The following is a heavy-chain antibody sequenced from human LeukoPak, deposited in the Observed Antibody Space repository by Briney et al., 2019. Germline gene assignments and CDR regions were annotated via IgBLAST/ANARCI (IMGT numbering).Heavy chain of an antibody. CDR1: GYTFTSYG. CDR3: ARGLDYDFWSGYWATVSDLGYDY. J-gene: IGHJ4*02. D-gene: IGHD3-3*01. Sequence: ASVKVSCKASGYTFTSYGISWVRQAPGQGLEWMGWISAYSGNTNYAQKLQGRVTMTTDTSTSTAYMELRSLRSDDTAVYYCARGLDYDFWSGYWATVSDLGYDYWGQGTLVTVSS. CDR2: ISAYSGNT. V-gene: IGHV1-18*01.